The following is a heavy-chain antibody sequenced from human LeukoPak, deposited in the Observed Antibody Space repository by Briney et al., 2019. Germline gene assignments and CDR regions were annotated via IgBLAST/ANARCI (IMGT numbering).Heavy chain of an antibody. CDR2: IRYDGSNK. D-gene: IGHD2-2*02. Sequence: PGGSLRLSCAASGFTFSSYGMHWVRQAPGKGLEWVAFIRYDGSNKYYADSVKGRFTNSRDNSKNTLYLQMNSLRAEDTAVYYCAKDLPLIVVVPAAITLDYWGQGTLVTVSS. J-gene: IGHJ4*02. V-gene: IGHV3-30*02. CDR3: AKDLPLIVVVPAAITLDY. CDR1: GFTFSSYG.